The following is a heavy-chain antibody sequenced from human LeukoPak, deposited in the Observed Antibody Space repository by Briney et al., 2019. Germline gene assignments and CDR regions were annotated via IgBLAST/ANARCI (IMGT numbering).Heavy chain of an antibody. CDR3: AKGFSLSEYYDSSGSDY. CDR1: GGTFKNYA. V-gene: IGHV1-2*02. J-gene: IGHJ4*02. Sequence: GASVKVSCKASGGTFKNYAISWVRQAPGQGLEWMGWINPNSGGTNSAQKFQGRVTMTRDTSISTAYMELSRLRSDDTAIYYCAKGFSLSEYYDSSGSDYWGQGTLVTVSS. CDR2: INPNSGGT. D-gene: IGHD3-22*01.